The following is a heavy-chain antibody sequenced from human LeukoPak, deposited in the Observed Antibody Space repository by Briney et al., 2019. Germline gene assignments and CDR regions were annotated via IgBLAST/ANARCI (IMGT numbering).Heavy chain of an antibody. J-gene: IGHJ4*02. V-gene: IGHV3-23*01. CDR1: GFTFSSYA. CDR3: AKDAGQLVRSIHFDY. D-gene: IGHD6-13*01. Sequence: GGSLRLSCAASGFTFSSYAMSWVRQAPGKGLEWVSAISGSGGSTYYADSVKGRFAISRDNSKNTLYLQMNSLRAEDTAVYYCAKDAGQLVRSIHFDYWGQGTLVTVSS. CDR2: ISGSGGST.